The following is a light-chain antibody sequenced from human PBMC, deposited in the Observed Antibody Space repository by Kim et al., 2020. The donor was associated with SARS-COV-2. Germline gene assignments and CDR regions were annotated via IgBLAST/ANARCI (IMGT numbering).Light chain of an antibody. CDR2: AAS. V-gene: IGKV1-27*01. Sequence: ASVGDRVTITCRASQDIINYLVWYQQKPGKVTKMLIYAASILQSGVPSRFSGSGSGTEFTLTISSLQPEDVATYYCQKYNNAPWTFGQGTKVDIK. J-gene: IGKJ1*01. CDR3: QKYNNAPWT. CDR1: QDIINY.